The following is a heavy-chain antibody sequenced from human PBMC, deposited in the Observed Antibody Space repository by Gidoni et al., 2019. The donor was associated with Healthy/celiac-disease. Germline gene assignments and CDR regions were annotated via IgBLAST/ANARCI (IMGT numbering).Heavy chain of an antibody. J-gene: IGHJ3*02. Sequence: QLQLQESGPGLVKPSETLSLTCPVSGGSVSSSSYYWGWIRQPPGTGLEWIGRIYYSGSPYYNPSLKSRVTISVDTTKNQFSLKLSSVTAADTAVYYCARQGDYYDSSGYPDAFDIWGQGTMVTVSS. CDR2: IYYSGSP. CDR1: GGSVSSSSYY. D-gene: IGHD3-22*01. V-gene: IGHV4-39*01. CDR3: ARQGDYYDSSGYPDAFDI.